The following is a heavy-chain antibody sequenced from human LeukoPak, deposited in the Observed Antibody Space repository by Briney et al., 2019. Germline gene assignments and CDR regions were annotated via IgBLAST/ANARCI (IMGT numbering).Heavy chain of an antibody. Sequence: ASVKVSCKASGGTFSSYAISWVRQAPGQGLEWMGWISAYNGNTNYAQKLQGRVTMTTDTSTSTAYMELRSLRSDDTAVYYCARDGVGATRDALDIWGQGTMVTVSS. V-gene: IGHV1-18*01. CDR3: ARDGVGATRDALDI. CDR2: ISAYNGNT. D-gene: IGHD1-26*01. CDR1: GGTFSSYA. J-gene: IGHJ3*02.